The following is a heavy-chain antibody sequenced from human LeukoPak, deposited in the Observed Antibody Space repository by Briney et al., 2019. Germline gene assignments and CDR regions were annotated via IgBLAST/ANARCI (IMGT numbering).Heavy chain of an antibody. CDR1: GFNFSSYS. CDR2: ISSRSSYI. V-gene: IGHV3-21*01. J-gene: IGHJ4*02. Sequence: GGSLRLSCAASGFNFSSYSMNWVRQAPGKGLEWVSSISSRSSYIFYADSVKGRFTISRDNAKNSLYLQMNSLRAEDTAVYYCARDLIFYDSSGSYHGKIDYWGQGTLVTVSS. CDR3: ARDLIFYDSSGSYHGKIDY. D-gene: IGHD3-22*01.